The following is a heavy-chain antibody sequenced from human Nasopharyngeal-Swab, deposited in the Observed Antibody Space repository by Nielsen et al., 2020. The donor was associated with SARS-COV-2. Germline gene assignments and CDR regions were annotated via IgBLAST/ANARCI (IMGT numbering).Heavy chain of an antibody. V-gene: IGHV4-34*01. J-gene: IGHJ6*02. CDR1: GGSFSGYY. D-gene: IGHD6-13*01. CDR3: ARSESLSAAGHYYYYGMDV. CDR2: INHSGST. Sequence: GSLRLSCAVYGGSFSGYYWSWIRQPPGKGLEWIGEINHSGSTNYNPSLKSRVTISVDTSKNQFSLKLSSVTAADTAVYYCARSESLSAAGHYYYYGMDVWGQGTTVTVSS.